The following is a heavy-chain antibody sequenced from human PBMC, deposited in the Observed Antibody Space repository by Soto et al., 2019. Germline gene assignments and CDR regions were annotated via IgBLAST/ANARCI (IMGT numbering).Heavy chain of an antibody. J-gene: IGHJ4*02. Sequence: QVQLVESGGGVVQPGRSLRLSCAASGFTFSNNTIHWVRQAPGRGLEWVAVMSYDESDEYYANSVKGRFTVSRDKSKNTLYLQMNSLRGEDTAVYYCARQDTALDYWGQGTLVTVSS. CDR3: ARQDTALDY. CDR1: GFTFSNNT. V-gene: IGHV3-30-3*01. CDR2: MSYDESDE. D-gene: IGHD2-15*01.